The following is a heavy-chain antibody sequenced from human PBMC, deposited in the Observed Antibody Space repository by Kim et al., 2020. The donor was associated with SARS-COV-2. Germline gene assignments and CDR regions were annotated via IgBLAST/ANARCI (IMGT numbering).Heavy chain of an antibody. Sequence: SVKVSCKASGGTFSSYAISWVRQAPGQGLEWMGGIIPIFDTANYAQKFQGRVTITADESTSTAYMELSSLRSEDTAVYYCARDEDGDSSGSFDYWGQGTLVTVSS. CDR2: IIPIFDTA. CDR1: GGTFSSYA. J-gene: IGHJ4*02. V-gene: IGHV1-69*13. D-gene: IGHD3-22*01. CDR3: ARDEDGDSSGSFDY.